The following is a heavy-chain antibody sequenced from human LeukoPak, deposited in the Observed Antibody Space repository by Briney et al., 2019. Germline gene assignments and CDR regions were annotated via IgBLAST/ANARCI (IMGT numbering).Heavy chain of an antibody. CDR1: GYTFTSYG. Sequence: SVKVSCKASGYTFTSYGISWVRQAPGQGLEWMGGIIPIFGTANYAQKFQGRVTITADKSTSTAYMELSSLRSEDTAVYYCTTVTTNTSSYYYYYMDVWGKGTTVTVSS. D-gene: IGHD4-17*01. V-gene: IGHV1-69*06. CDR3: TTVTTNTSSYYYYYMDV. CDR2: IIPIFGTA. J-gene: IGHJ6*03.